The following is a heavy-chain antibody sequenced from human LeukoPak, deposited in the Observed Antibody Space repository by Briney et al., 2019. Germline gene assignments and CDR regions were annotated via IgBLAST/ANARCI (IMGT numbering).Heavy chain of an antibody. CDR1: GSTFSSYE. Sequence: QPGGSLRLSCAASGSTFSSYEMNWVRQAPGKGLEWLSYIDTDDSTIYYADSVKGRFTISRDNAKNSLYLQMNSLRAEDTAVYYCARDPPSGTTDFQHWGQGTLVTVSS. V-gene: IGHV3-48*03. D-gene: IGHD1-7*01. CDR3: ARDPPSGTTDFQH. J-gene: IGHJ1*01. CDR2: IDTDDSTI.